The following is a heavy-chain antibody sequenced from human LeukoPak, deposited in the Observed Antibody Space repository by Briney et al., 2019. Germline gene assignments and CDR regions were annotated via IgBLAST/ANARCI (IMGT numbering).Heavy chain of an antibody. Sequence: PGGSLRLSCAASRFTFSSYAMSWVRQAPGKGLEWVSAISGSGGSTYYADSVKGRFTISSDNSKNSLYLQMNSLRAEDTALYYCAKAGGSGSYGLQYYYYMDVWGKGTTVTVSS. CDR2: ISGSGGST. V-gene: IGHV3-23*01. CDR3: AKAGGSGSYGLQYYYYMDV. J-gene: IGHJ6*03. D-gene: IGHD3-10*01. CDR1: RFTFSSYA.